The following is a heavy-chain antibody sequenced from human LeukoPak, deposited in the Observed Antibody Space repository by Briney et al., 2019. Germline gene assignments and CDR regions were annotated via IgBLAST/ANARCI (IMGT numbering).Heavy chain of an antibody. D-gene: IGHD1-26*01. CDR3: ARAYSGSYYDYFRFDP. CDR2: INPNSGGT. Sequence: ASVKVSSKASGYTFTVYYMHWVRPAPGQGLEWGGWINPNSGGTNYAQKFQGRVTMTRDTSISTAYMELSRLRSDDTAVYYCARAYSGSYYDYFRFDPWGQGTLVTVSS. J-gene: IGHJ5*02. V-gene: IGHV1-2*02. CDR1: GYTFTVYY.